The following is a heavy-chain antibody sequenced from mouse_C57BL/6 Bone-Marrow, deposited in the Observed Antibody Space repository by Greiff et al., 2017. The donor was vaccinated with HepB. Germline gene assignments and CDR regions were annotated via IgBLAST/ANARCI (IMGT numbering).Heavy chain of an antibody. V-gene: IGHV5-17*01. D-gene: IGHD1-1*01. CDR1: GFTFSDYG. J-gene: IGHJ3*01. CDR2: ISSGSSTI. Sequence: EVQLVESGGGLVKPGGSLKLSCAASGFTFSDYGMHWVRQAPEKGLEWVAYISSGSSTIYYADTVKGRFTISRDNAKHTLFLQMTSLRSEDTAMYYCARSYYYGSSLFAYWGQGTLVTVSA. CDR3: ARSYYYGSSLFAY.